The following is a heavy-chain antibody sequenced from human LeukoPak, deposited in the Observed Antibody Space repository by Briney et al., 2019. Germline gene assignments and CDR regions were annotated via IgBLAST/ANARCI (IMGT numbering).Heavy chain of an antibody. Sequence: PGGSLRLSCAASGFTFSSYWMSWVRQAPGKGLEWVANIKQDGSEKYYVDSVKGRFTISRDNAKNSLYLQMNSLRAEDTAVYYCASPPGVVRGVINDYWGQGTLVTVSS. CDR2: IKQDGSEK. D-gene: IGHD3-10*01. CDR3: ASPPGVVRGVINDY. J-gene: IGHJ4*02. CDR1: GFTFSSYW. V-gene: IGHV3-7*01.